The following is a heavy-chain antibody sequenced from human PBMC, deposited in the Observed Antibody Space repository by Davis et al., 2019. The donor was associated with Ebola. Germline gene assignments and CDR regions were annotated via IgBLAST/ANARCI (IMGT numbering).Heavy chain of an antibody. V-gene: IGHV4-59*01. D-gene: IGHD5-24*01. CDR3: ARGRWLHSSDYFDY. Sequence: MPSETLSLTCPVYAGSFRGYYWSWIRQPPGKGLEWIGYLYYSGSTNYTPSLKSRVTISVDTSKNQFSLKLSSVTAADTAVYYCARGRWLHSSDYFDYWGQGTLVTVSS. CDR2: LYYSGST. J-gene: IGHJ4*02. CDR1: AGSFRGYY.